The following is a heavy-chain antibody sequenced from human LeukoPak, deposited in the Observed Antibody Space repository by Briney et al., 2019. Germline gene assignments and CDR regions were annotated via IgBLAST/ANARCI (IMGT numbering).Heavy chain of an antibody. CDR2: ISGSGGST. CDR1: GFTFSSYA. D-gene: IGHD2-15*01. V-gene: IGHV3-23*01. J-gene: IGHJ4*02. CDR3: AKDRGPTVVVVAGFDY. Sequence: GGSLRLSCAASGFTFSSYAMSWVRQAPGKGLEWVSAISGSGGSTYYADSVKGRSTISRDNSKNTLYLQMDSLRAEDTAVYYCAKDRGPTVVVVAGFDYWGQGTLVTVSS.